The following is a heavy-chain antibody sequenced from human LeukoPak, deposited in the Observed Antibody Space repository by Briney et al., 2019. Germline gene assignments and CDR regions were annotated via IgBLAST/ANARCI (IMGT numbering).Heavy chain of an antibody. CDR1: GYSFTSYW. CDR2: IYPSDSET. J-gene: IGHJ4*02. CDR3: ARSVGATPLDY. Sequence: GESLKISCKGSGYSFTSYWIAWLRQMPGKGLEWMGIIYPSDSETTYSPSFQGQVTISADKSISTAYLQWSSLTASDTAMYYCARSVGATPLDYWGQGTPVTVSS. V-gene: IGHV5-51*01. D-gene: IGHD1-26*01.